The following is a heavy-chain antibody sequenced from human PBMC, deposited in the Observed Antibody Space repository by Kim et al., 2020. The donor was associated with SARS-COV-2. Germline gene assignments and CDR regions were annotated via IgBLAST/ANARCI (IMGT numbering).Heavy chain of an antibody. CDR2: IYYRGST. D-gene: IGHD2-2*02. CDR1: GGSISSYY. V-gene: IGHV4-59*13. Sequence: SETLSLTCTVSGGSISSYYWSWIRQPPGKGLEWIGYIYYRGSTNYNPSLKSRVTISVDTSKNQFSLKLSSVTAADTAVYYCARRALGYCSSTRCYSGMAVWGQGTTVTVSS. J-gene: IGHJ6*02. CDR3: ARRALGYCSSTRCYSGMAV.